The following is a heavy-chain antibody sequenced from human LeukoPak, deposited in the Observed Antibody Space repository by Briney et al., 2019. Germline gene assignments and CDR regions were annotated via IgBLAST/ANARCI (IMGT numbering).Heavy chain of an antibody. V-gene: IGHV2-70*04. J-gene: IGHJ4*02. Sequence: SGPTLVNPTQTLTLTCTFSGLSLSTSGLRGSWIRQPPGKALEWLARIDWDDDKFYDTSLKTRLTISKDASKNQIVLTMTNMDPADTATYYCARPRGTSGWYYLDYWGRGILVTVSS. CDR1: GLSLSTSGLR. D-gene: IGHD6-19*01. CDR2: IDWDDDK. CDR3: ARPRGTSGWYYLDY.